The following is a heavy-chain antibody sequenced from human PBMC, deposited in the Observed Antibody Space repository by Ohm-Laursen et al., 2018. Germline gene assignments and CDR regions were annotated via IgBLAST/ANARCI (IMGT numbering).Heavy chain of an antibody. V-gene: IGHV3-30*03. CDR3: AGDPGDADTFDY. CDR1: GFIFSSFG. Sequence: SSLRLSCAASGFIFSSFGMHWVRQAPGKGLEWAALISNDGSNKYYADSVKGRFTISRDNSKNTLNLQMNSLRTEDTAVYYCAGDPGDADTFDYWGQGTLVTVSS. D-gene: IGHD2-21*01. J-gene: IGHJ4*02. CDR2: ISNDGSNK.